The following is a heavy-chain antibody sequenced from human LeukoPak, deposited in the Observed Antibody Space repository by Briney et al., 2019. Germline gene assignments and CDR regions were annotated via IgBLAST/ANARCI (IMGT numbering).Heavy chain of an antibody. D-gene: IGHD3-9*01. CDR1: GFTFSSYA. J-gene: IGHJ4*02. V-gene: IGHV3-23*01. Sequence: GGSLRLSCAASGFTFSSYAMSWVRQAPGKGLEWVSAISGSGGSTYYADSVKGRFTISRDNSKNTLYLQMNSLRAEDTAVYCCAKGGTLRYFDWLFDYWGQGTLVTVSS. CDR3: AKGGTLRYFDWLFDY. CDR2: ISGSGGST.